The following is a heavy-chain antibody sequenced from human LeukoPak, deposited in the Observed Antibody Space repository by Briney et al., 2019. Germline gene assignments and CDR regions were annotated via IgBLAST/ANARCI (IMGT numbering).Heavy chain of an antibody. V-gene: IGHV4-30-2*01. CDR2: IYYSGST. CDR3: ARRGLGNTLIDY. Sequence: SQTLSLTCTVSGGSISSGGYYWSWIRQPPGKGLEWIGYIYYSGSTYYNPSLKSRITISVDTSKNQFSLKLSSVTAADTAVYYCARRGLGNTLIDYWGQGTLVTVSS. D-gene: IGHD7-27*01. CDR1: GGSISSGGYY. J-gene: IGHJ4*02.